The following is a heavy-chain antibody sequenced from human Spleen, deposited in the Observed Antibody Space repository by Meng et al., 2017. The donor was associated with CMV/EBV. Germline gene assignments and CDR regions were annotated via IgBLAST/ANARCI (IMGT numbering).Heavy chain of an antibody. D-gene: IGHD3-3*01. CDR2: INSGGTTK. J-gene: IGHJ6*02. CDR3: ARDLSITIFGVVRSEDYGMDV. CDR1: GFSFSRHD. Sequence: GESLKISCVASGFSFSRHDMNWVRQAPGKGLEWISKINSGGTTKLYADSVKGRFTISRDNAKNALYLQINSLRAEDTAVYYCARDLSITIFGVVRSEDYGMDVWGRGTRVTVSS. V-gene: IGHV3-11*04.